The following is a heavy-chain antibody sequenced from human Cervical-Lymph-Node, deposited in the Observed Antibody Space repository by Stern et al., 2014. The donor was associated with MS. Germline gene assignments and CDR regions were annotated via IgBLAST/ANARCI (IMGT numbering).Heavy chain of an antibody. J-gene: IGHJ4*02. V-gene: IGHV1-2*02. CDR2: INPNSGAT. CDR1: ENTFTGYY. CDR3: ARISLGSGIDY. Sequence: QVQLVQSGAEVKKPGASGKVTCKTSENTFTGYYIHLVRQAPGQGLEWMGWINPNSGATNYAQRFQDRVSLTSDTSNSLAYMELDRLTSGDTAVYYCARISLGSGIDYWGQGSLVTVSS. D-gene: IGHD1-26*01.